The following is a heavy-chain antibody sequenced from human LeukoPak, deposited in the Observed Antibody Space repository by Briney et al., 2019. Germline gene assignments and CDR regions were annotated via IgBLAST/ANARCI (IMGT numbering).Heavy chain of an antibody. D-gene: IGHD1-14*01. CDR1: GFTFSTYS. J-gene: IGHJ6*02. Sequence: PGGSLRLSCAASGFTFSTYSMNWVRQAPGKGLEWVSSISTSSTYIYYADSVKGRFTISRDDAKNSLYLQMNSLRAEDTAVYYCARHEPVITLSSYYYGMDVWGPGTTVTVSS. CDR2: ISTSSTYI. CDR3: ARHEPVITLSSYYYGMDV. V-gene: IGHV3-21*01.